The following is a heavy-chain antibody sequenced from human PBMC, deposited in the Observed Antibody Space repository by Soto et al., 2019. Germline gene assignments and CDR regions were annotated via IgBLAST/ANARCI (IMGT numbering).Heavy chain of an antibody. CDR1: GYTFTNYA. CDR2: INAGNGNT. V-gene: IGHV1-3*01. CDR3: ASAGFCSTTSCSDAFDI. J-gene: IGHJ3*02. D-gene: IGHD2-2*01. Sequence: QVQLVQSGAEVKKPGASVKVSCKASGYTFTNYAMHWVRQAPGQRPEWMGWINAGNGNTKFSQRFQGRVTITRDTPANIAYMELSSLTSEDTAVYYCASAGFCSTTSCSDAFDIWGQGTRVTVSS.